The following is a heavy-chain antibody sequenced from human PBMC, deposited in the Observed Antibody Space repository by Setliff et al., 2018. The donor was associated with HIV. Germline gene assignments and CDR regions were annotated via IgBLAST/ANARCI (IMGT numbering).Heavy chain of an antibody. Sequence: SVKVSCKASRSTFSSHTINWVRQAPGQGLDWMGRIIPILGVANCAQRFQGKVTITADKSTSTAYMELTSLRFDDTAMYYCVRGVQSPPHYSYYYMDVWGEGTMVTVSS. CDR3: VRGVQSPPHYSYYYMDV. J-gene: IGHJ6*03. V-gene: IGHV1-69*02. D-gene: IGHD3-3*01. CDR2: IIPILGVA. CDR1: RSTFSSHT.